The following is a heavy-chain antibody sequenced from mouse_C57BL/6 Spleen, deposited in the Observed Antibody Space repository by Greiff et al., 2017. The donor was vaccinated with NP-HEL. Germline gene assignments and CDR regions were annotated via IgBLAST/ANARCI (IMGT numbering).Heavy chain of an antibody. CDR2: IYPGDGDT. J-gene: IGHJ2*01. V-gene: IGHV1-82*01. Sequence: VKLMESGPELVKPGASVKISCKASGYAFSSSWMNWVKQRPGKGLEWIGRIYPGDGDTNYNGKFKGKATLTADKSSSTAYMQLSSLTSEDSAVYFCARERDYYGSRTFYFDYWGQGTTLTVSS. D-gene: IGHD1-1*01. CDR1: GYAFSSSW. CDR3: ARERDYYGSRTFYFDY.